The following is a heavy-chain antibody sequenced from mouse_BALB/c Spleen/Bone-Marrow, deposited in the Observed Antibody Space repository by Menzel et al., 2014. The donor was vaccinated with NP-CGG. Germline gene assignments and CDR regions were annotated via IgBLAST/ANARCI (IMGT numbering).Heavy chain of an antibody. J-gene: IGHJ3*01. D-gene: IGHD1-1*01. V-gene: IGHV1-54*03. CDR2: INPGSGGT. Sequence: QVQLQQSGAELVRPGTSLKVSCQASGYVFTDFLLEWVKQRPGQGLEWVGVINPGSGGTNYNEKFKDKATLTADRSSSTAYMQLSSLTPDDSAVYFCARSRDYYDNNSFAYWGQGTLVTVSA. CDR1: GYVFTDFL. CDR3: ARSRDYYDNNSFAY.